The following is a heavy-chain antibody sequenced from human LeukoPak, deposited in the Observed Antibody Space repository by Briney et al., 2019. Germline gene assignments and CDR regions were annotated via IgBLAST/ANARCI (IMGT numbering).Heavy chain of an antibody. D-gene: IGHD4-23*01. CDR1: GFTFSSYW. CDR2: IDYNGNA. V-gene: IGHV4-59*12. Sequence: GSLRLSCAASGFTFSSYWMSWIRQPPGKGVEWIGTIDYNGNADFNPSLKSRVTMSVDTSKNHFSLRLNAVTAADTAVYYCATARQTGNSGRGFFDYWGQGTLVTVSS. J-gene: IGHJ4*02. CDR3: ATARQTGNSGRGFFDY.